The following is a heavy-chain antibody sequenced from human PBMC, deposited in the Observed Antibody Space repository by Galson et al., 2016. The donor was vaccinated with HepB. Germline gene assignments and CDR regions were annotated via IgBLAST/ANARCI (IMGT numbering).Heavy chain of an antibody. D-gene: IGHD1-26*01. CDR3: STRRVGATGFDY. J-gene: IGHJ4*02. CDR2: VYHGGSN. V-gene: IGHV4-38-2*01. Sequence: WVRQAPGKGLEWMGSVYHGGSNYYNPSLKSRVTLSIDSSKNAFSLSLTSVTAADTAVYYCSTRRVGATGFDYWGQRILVIVSS.